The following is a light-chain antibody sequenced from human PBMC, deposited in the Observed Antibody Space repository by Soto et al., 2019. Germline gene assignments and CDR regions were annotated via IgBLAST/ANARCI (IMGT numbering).Light chain of an antibody. CDR3: QHYNTYPWT. J-gene: IGKJ1*01. Sequence: DIQMAQSPSTPSASVGDRVTITFPASQSISSWVAWYQQKPGKGPKLLIYKASHLESGVPSRFSGSGSGTEFTLTISSLQPGDFATYYCQHYNTYPWTFGHGTKVDNK. CDR2: KAS. V-gene: IGKV1-5*03. CDR1: QSISSW.